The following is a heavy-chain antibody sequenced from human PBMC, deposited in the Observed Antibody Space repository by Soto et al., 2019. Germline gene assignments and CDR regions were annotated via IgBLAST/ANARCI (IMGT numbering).Heavy chain of an antibody. D-gene: IGHD3-10*01. V-gene: IGHV3-23*01. CDR1: GFTFSSYA. J-gene: IGHJ5*02. CDR3: AKFYGWGGQLNRGVFEP. Sequence: GGSLRLSCAASGFTFSSYAMSWVRQAPGKGLEWVSAISGSGGSTYYADPVKGRFTISRDNSKNTLYLQMNSLRAEDTAVYYCAKFYGWGGQLNRGVFEPWGQGTLVTSPQ. CDR2: ISGSGGST.